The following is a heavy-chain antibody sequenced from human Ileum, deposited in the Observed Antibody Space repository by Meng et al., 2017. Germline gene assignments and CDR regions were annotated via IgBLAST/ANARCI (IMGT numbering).Heavy chain of an antibody. CDR2: IRSKAYGGTT. V-gene: IGHV3-49*04. D-gene: IGHD3-16*01. CDR3: TRTYGY. J-gene: IGHJ4*02. Sequence: GESLKISCAASGFTFSSYWMNWVRQAPGKGLQWVGFIRSKAYGGTTEYAASVKDRFTISRDDSKSIAYLQMNSLKTEDTAVYYCTRTYGYWGQGTLVTVSS. CDR1: GFTFSSYW.